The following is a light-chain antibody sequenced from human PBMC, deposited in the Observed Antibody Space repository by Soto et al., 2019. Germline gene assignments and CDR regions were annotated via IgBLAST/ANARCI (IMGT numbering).Light chain of an antibody. J-gene: IGLJ2*01. V-gene: IGLV4-69*01. CDR3: QSWGAGFRV. CDR2: INRDGSH. CDR1: SGHSHYA. Sequence: QPVLTQSPSASASLGASIKLTCTLSSGHSHYAIAWHQQQPEGGPRYLLKINRDGSHNKGDGIPDRFSGSRSGAECYLIISSLQSEDEADYYCQSWGAGFRVFGGGTKLTVL.